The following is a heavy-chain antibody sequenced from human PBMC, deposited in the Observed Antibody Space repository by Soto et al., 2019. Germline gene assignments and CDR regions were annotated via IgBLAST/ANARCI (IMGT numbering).Heavy chain of an antibody. D-gene: IGHD1-7*01. CDR3: AKDRRAGGNYGFYSDF. J-gene: IGHJ4*02. V-gene: IGHV3-23*01. Sequence: EVQLLESGGGLVQPGGSLRLSCAASGFTFSSYVMTWVRQAPGKGLEWVSFSSATGAGTYYADSVKGRFTISRDNSKNTLYLQITSLIADDTAVYYCAKDRRAGGNYGFYSDFWGQGALVIVSS. CDR1: GFTFSSYV. CDR2: SSATGAGT.